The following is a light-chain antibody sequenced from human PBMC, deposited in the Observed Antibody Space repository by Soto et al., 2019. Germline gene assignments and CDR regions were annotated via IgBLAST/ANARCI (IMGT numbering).Light chain of an antibody. CDR3: SSYTSSGTDYG. CDR1: SSDVGGYNY. V-gene: IGLV2-14*03. J-gene: IGLJ1*01. CDR2: DVS. Sequence: QSVLTQPASVSGSPGQSITISCTGTSSDVGGYNYVSWYQQHPGKAPKLMIYDVSDRPSGVSNRFSGSKSGNTASLTISGLQAEDEADYYCSSYTSSGTDYGFGTGTKVTVL.